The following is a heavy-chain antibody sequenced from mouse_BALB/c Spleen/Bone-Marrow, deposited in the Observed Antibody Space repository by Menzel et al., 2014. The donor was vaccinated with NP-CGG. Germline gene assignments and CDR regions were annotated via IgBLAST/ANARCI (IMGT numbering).Heavy chain of an antibody. V-gene: IGHV1-26*01. CDR2: VNPNNGGT. J-gene: IGHJ1*01. CDR1: GYTFTDYY. CDR3: ARGFYYDYGVGV. Sequence: VQLKQSGPELVKPGASVKISCKASGYTFTDYYMNWVKPSHGKSLEWIGLVNPNNGGTSYNQKFKGKATLTVDKSSSTAYMELRSLTSEDSAVYYCARGFYYDYGVGVWGAGTTVTVSS. D-gene: IGHD2-4*01.